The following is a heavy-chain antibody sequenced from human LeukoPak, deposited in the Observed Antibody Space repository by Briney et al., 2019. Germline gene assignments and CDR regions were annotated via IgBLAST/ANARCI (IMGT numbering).Heavy chain of an antibody. J-gene: IGHJ5*02. CDR3: AKGITGTMYNWFDP. V-gene: IGHV3-23*01. CDR1: GFTFSSYA. Sequence: GGSLRLSCAASGFTFSSYAMSWVRQAPGKGLEWVSAISGSGGSTYYADSVKGRFTISRDNAKNSLYLQMNSLRAEDTALYYCAKGITGTMYNWFDPWGQGTLVTVSS. D-gene: IGHD1-7*01. CDR2: ISGSGGST.